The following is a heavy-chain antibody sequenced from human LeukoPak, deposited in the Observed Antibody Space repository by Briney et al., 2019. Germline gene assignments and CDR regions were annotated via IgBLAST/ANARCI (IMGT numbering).Heavy chain of an antibody. J-gene: IGHJ4*02. D-gene: IGHD1-14*01. CDR1: GFTFSNYA. V-gene: IGHV3-23*01. CDR3: AKAVMETHHAVDY. CDR2: ISGSGGST. Sequence: GGSLRLSCAASGFTFSNYAMSWVRQAPGKGLEWVSAISGSGGSTYSADSVKGRFIISRDNSKNTVHLQMNSLRAEDTAVYYCAKAVMETHHAVDYWSQGTLVTVSS.